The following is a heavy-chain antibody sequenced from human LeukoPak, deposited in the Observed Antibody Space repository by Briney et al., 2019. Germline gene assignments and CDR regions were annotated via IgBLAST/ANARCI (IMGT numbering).Heavy chain of an antibody. CDR2: ISWNSGSI. D-gene: IGHD5-24*01. J-gene: IGHJ4*02. Sequence: PGRSLRLSCAASGFTFDDYAMHWVRQAPGKGLEWVSGISWNSGSIGYADSVKGRFTISRDNAKNSLYLQMNSLRAEDTAVYYCARLEMATNGFDYWGQGTLVTVSS. V-gene: IGHV3-9*01. CDR1: GFTFDDYA. CDR3: ARLEMATNGFDY.